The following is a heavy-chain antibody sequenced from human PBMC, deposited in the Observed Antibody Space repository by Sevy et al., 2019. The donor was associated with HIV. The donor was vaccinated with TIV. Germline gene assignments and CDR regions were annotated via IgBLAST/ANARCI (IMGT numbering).Heavy chain of an antibody. CDR2: FDPEDGET. Sequence: ASVKVSCKVSGYTLTELSMRWVRQAPGKGLEWMGGFDPEDGETIYAQKFQGRVTMTEDTSTDTAYMELSSLRSEDTAVYYCATDTAREGSRHDAFDIWGQGTMVTVSS. V-gene: IGHV1-24*01. CDR3: ATDTAREGSRHDAFDI. CDR1: GYTLTELS. D-gene: IGHD1-26*01. J-gene: IGHJ3*02.